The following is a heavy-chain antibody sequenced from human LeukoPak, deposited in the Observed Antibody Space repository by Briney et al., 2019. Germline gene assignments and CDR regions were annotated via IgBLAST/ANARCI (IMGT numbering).Heavy chain of an antibody. CDR1: GFTFSSYW. J-gene: IGHJ6*03. CDR2: IKKDGTEK. D-gene: IGHD3-10*01. V-gene: IGHV3-7*03. CDR3: AKSGGSRFYYYYYYMDV. Sequence: PGGSLRLSCAASGFTFSSYWMSWVRQAPGKGLEWVANIKKDGTEKKYVDSVKGRFTISRDNSKNTLYLQMNSLRAEDTAVYYCAKSGGSRFYYYYYYMDVWGKGTTVTVSS.